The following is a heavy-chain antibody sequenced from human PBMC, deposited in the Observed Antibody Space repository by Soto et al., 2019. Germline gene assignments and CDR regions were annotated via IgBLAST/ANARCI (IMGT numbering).Heavy chain of an antibody. CDR3: TRDRPEQPHVF. CDR2: INSDGSST. D-gene: IGHD6-13*01. J-gene: IGHJ4*02. CDR1: GFTFSDYW. Sequence: EVQLVESGGGLVQPGGSLRLSCAASGFTFSDYWMHWVRQAPGKGLVWVSLINSDGSSTTYADSVKGRFTISRDNAKNTLFLQMNSLRAEDTAVYYCTRDRPEQPHVFWGQGTLVTVSS. V-gene: IGHV3-74*03.